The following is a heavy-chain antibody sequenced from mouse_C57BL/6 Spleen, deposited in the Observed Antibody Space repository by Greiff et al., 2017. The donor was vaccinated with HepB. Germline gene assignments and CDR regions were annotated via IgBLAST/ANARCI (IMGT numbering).Heavy chain of an antibody. CDR1: GYTFTSYW. V-gene: IGHV1-52*01. Sequence: QVHVKQPGAELVRPGSSVKLSCKASGYTFTSYWMHWVKQRPIQGLEWIGNIDPSDSETHYNQKFKDKATLTVDKSSSTAYMQLSSLTSEDSAVYYCAREWDYYGSSLSHYFDYWGQGTTLTVSS. CDR2: IDPSDSET. D-gene: IGHD1-1*01. J-gene: IGHJ2*01. CDR3: AREWDYYGSSLSHYFDY.